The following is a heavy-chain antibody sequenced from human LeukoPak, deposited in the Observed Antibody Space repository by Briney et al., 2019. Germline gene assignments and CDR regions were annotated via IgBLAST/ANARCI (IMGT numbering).Heavy chain of an antibody. V-gene: IGHV4-39*01. J-gene: IGHJ4*02. CDR3: ARAVLRYFPY. CDR2: IIYSGNT. CDR1: GGSISSTSYY. Sequence: SETLSLTCTASGGSISSTSYYWGWVRQPPGRGLEWIGGIIYSGNTKYNPSLKSRVTISVDTTKNQFSLKLSSVTAADTAVYYCARAVLRYFPYWGQGTLVTVSS. D-gene: IGHD3-9*01.